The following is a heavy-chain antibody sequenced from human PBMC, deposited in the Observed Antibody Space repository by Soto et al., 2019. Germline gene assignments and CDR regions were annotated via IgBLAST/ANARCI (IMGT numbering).Heavy chain of an antibody. CDR2: INHSGSN. D-gene: IGHD3-22*01. V-gene: IGHV4-34*01. CDR1: GGSFSDHY. J-gene: IGHJ4*02. Sequence: PSETLSLTCAVYGGSFSDHYGSWIRQTPGKGLEWIGEINHSGSNNYNPSFKSRVTISVDTSKNQFSLYLSSVTAADTAVIYCARGIVVDYFDYWGQGTLVTVSS. CDR3: ARGIVVDYFDY.